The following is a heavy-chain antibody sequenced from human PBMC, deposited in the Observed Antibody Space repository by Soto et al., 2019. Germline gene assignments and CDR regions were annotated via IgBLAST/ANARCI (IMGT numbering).Heavy chain of an antibody. CDR2: INSDGSST. CDR3: ARDRGGYRKADFDY. V-gene: IGHV3-74*01. D-gene: IGHD5-18*01. J-gene: IGHJ4*02. CDR1: GFTFSSYW. Sequence: EVQLVESGGGLVQPGGSLRLSCAASGFTFSSYWMHWVRQAPGKGLVWVSRINSDGSSTSYADSVKGRFTISRDNXXYTLYLNMNSVGAEDRAGYYCARDRGGYRKADFDYWGQGTLVTVS.